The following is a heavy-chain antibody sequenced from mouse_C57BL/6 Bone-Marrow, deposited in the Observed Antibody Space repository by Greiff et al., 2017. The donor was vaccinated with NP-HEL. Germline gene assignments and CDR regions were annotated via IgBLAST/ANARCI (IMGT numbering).Heavy chain of an antibody. CDR2: IRLKSDNYAT. CDR1: GFTFSNYW. V-gene: IGHV6-3*01. CDR3: TVSTVVATKAMDY. Sequence: VQLKESGGGLVQPGGSMKLSCVASGFTFSNYWMNWVRQSPEKGLEWVAQIRLKSDNYATHYAESVKGRFTISRDDSKSSVYLQMNNLRAEDTGIYYCTVSTVVATKAMDYWGQGTSVTVSS. D-gene: IGHD1-1*01. J-gene: IGHJ4*01.